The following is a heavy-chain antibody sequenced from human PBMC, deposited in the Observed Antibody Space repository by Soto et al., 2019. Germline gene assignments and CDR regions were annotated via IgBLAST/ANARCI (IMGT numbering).Heavy chain of an antibody. J-gene: IGHJ4*02. D-gene: IGHD6-25*01. CDR2: ISQSGNT. V-gene: IGHV4-34*01. CDR3: ASAPNVSGSAQSRPAF. CDR1: SGSFSGYY. Sequence: SETLSLTCSIYSGSFSGYYWSWIRQPPGKGLEWIGEISQSGNTNYSPSLKSRFSISIDTSKKQFSLNLASVSAADTAVYYCASAPNVSGSAQSRPAFWGQGALVTVSS.